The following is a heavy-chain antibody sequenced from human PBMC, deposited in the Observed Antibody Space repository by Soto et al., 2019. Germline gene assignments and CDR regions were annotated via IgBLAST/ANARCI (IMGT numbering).Heavy chain of an antibody. Sequence: ASVKVSCKASGYTFTSYDINWVRQATGQGLEWMGWMNPNSGNTNYAQKLQGRVTMTTDTSTSTAYMELRSLRTEDTAVYYCARGNLDVWGQGTTVTVSS. V-gene: IGHV1-8*01. CDR2: MNPNSGNT. CDR1: GYTFTSYD. CDR3: ARGNLDV. D-gene: IGHD1-7*01. J-gene: IGHJ6*02.